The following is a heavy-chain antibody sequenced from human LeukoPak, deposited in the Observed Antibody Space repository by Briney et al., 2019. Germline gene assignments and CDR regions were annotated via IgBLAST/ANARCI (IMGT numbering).Heavy chain of an antibody. CDR3: ARDGAATGEFYSFYYLAV. D-gene: IGHD2-15*01. V-gene: IGHV3-21*06. CDR2: ISSSSNSK. CDR1: GFIFSDYT. J-gene: IGHJ6*03. Sequence: PGGSLRLSCAPSGFIFSDYTMNWLRQAPGKGLEWVSSISSSSNSKYYAHSVKGRLSLSRDNAKNLLYLHIDILRVEDTAVYYCARDGAATGEFYSFYYLAVWGEGTTVTVSS.